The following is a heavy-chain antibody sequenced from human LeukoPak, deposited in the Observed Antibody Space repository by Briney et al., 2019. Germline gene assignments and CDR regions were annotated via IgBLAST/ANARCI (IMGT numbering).Heavy chain of an antibody. CDR3: AKDLSCSGGSCYGGWFDP. CDR2: ISGSGVST. D-gene: IGHD2-15*01. Sequence: PGGSLRLSCAASGLTFSTYAMSWVRQAPGKGLEWVSSISGSGVSTYYADSVKGRFTISRDNSKNTLYLQMNSLRAEDTAVYYCAKDLSCSGGSCYGGWFDPWGQGTLVTVSS. CDR1: GLTFSTYA. J-gene: IGHJ5*02. V-gene: IGHV3-23*01.